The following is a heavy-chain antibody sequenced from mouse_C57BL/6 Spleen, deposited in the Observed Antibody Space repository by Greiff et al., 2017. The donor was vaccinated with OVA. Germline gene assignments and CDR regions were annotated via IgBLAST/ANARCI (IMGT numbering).Heavy chain of an antibody. D-gene: IGHD1-1*01. CDR1: GYSITSGYY. CDR2: ISYDGSN. Sequence: EVKLVESGPGLVKPSQSLSLTCSVTGYSITSGYYWNWIRQFPGNKLEWMGYISYDGSNNYNPSLKNRISITRDTSKNQFFLKLNSVTTEDTATYYCAREDGSSPYYFDYWGQGTTRTVSS. V-gene: IGHV3-6*01. J-gene: IGHJ2*01. CDR3: AREDGSSPYYFDY.